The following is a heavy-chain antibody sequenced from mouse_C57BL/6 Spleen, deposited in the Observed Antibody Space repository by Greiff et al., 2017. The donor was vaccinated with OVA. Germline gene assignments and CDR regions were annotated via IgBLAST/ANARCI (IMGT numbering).Heavy chain of an antibody. Sequence: VHVKQSGAELVRPGASVKLSCTASGFNIKDDYMHWVKQRPEQGLEWIGWIDPENGDTEYASKFQGKATITADTSSNTAYLQLSSLTSEDTAVYYCTRGLLDYWGQGTTLTVSS. CDR1: GFNIKDDY. D-gene: IGHD2-3*01. J-gene: IGHJ2*01. V-gene: IGHV14-4*01. CDR3: TRGLLDY. CDR2: IDPENGDT.